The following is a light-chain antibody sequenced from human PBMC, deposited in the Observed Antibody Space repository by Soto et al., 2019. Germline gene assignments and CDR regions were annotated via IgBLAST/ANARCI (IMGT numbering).Light chain of an antibody. CDR2: GAS. V-gene: IGKV3-20*01. J-gene: IGKJ5*01. CDR1: QSVSSNY. CDR3: QQYSDSIT. Sequence: EIVLTQSPDTLSLSPGESATLSCRASQSVSSNYLAWYQQKPGRAPRLLIYGASNRATGIPDRFSGSVSVTDLTLTISRLEPEDFAVFYCQQYSDSITFGQGTRLEIE.